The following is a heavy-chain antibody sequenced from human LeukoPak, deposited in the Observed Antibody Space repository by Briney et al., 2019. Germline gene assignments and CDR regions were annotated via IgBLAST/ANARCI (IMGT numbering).Heavy chain of an antibody. CDR1: GGSISSGDYY. J-gene: IGHJ4*02. CDR2: IYYSGST. CDR3: ARGGHYYDSSGYYSTATFDY. V-gene: IGHV4-30-4*01. D-gene: IGHD3-22*01. Sequence: SETLSLTCTVSGGSISSGDYYWSWIRQPPGKGLEWIGYIYYSGSTYYNPSLKSRVTISVDTSKNQFSLKLSSVTAADTAVYYCARGGHYYDSSGYYSTATFDYWGQGTLVTVSS.